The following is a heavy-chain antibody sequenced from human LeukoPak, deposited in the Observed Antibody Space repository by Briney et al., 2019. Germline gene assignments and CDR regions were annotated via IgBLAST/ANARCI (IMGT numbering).Heavy chain of an antibody. CDR3: ARGRAIDI. J-gene: IGHJ3*02. CDR2: IKQDDSEI. Sequence: GGSLRLSCVASGFTFTNNWMTWVRQAPGKRLEWVANIKQDDSEIYYVNSVKGRFTISRDNAKNSVYLQMDSLRAEDTAVYYCARGRAIDIWGRGTMVTVSS. CDR1: GFTFTNNW. V-gene: IGHV3-7*04.